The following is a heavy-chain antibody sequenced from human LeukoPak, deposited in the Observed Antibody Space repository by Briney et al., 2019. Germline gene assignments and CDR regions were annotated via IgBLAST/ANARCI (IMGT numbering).Heavy chain of an antibody. CDR2: IYYSGST. CDR1: GGSISSYY. J-gene: IGHJ4*02. Sequence: SETLSLTCTVSGGSISSYYWSWIRQPPGKGLEWIGYIYYSGSTNYNPSLKSRVTISLDTSKNQFSLKLSSVTAADTAVYYCTREVAGTTIDYWGQGTLVTVSS. D-gene: IGHD1-7*01. V-gene: IGHV4-4*08. CDR3: TREVAGTTIDY.